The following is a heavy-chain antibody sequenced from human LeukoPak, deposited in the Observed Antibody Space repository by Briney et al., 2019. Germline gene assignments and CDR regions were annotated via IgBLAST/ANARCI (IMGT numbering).Heavy chain of an antibody. CDR1: GSSISNYY. J-gene: IGHJ4*02. Sequence: SETLSLTCSVSGSSISNYYWSWIRQSPGKGLEWIGYIYSTGSTDYNPSLKSRVTISVETSKNQFSLRLSSVAAADTAVYFCARHEGLARPFDYWGQGTLVPVSS. V-gene: IGHV4-59*08. D-gene: IGHD6-19*01. CDR3: ARHEGLARPFDY. CDR2: IYSTGST.